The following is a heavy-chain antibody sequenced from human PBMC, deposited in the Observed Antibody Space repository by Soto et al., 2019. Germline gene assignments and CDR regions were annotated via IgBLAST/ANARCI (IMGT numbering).Heavy chain of an antibody. J-gene: IGHJ4*02. Sequence: SETLSLTCTVSGGSISSYYWTWIRQPPGKGLERIGYIYYSGSTYYNPSLKSRVTISVDTSKNQFSLKLNSMTAADTAVYYCARHNYGSGSTYFDYWGQGTLVTVSS. CDR2: IYYSGST. CDR3: ARHNYGSGSTYFDY. V-gene: IGHV4-59*08. CDR1: GGSISSYY. D-gene: IGHD3-10*01.